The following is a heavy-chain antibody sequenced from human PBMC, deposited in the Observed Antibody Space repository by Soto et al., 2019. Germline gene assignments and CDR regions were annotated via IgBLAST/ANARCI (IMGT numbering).Heavy chain of an antibody. V-gene: IGHV4-4*07. CDR2: IYTSGST. Sequence: SETLSLTCTVSGGSISSYYWSWIRQPAGKGLEWIGRIYTSGSTNYNPSLKSRVTMSVDTSKNQFSLKLSSVTAADTAVYYCARDLSRGTQWLVRNYYGMDVWGQGTTVTVSS. J-gene: IGHJ6*02. CDR1: GGSISSYY. CDR3: ARDLSRGTQWLVRNYYGMDV. D-gene: IGHD6-19*01.